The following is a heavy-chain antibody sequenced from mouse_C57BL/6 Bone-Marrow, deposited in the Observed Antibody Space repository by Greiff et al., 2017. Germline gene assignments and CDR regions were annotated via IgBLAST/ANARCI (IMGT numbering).Heavy chain of an antibody. CDR2: IWSGGRT. D-gene: IGHD1-1*01. V-gene: IGHV2-2*01. J-gene: IGHJ1*03. CDR1: GFSLTSYG. Sequence: VQLQQSGPGLVQPSQSLSITCTVSGFSLTSYGVHWVRQSPGKGLEWLGVIWSGGRTDYNAAFISRLSISKDNSKSQVFFKMNSLQADDTAIYYCARQITTVVAHWYFDVWGTGTTVTVSS. CDR3: ARQITTVVAHWYFDV.